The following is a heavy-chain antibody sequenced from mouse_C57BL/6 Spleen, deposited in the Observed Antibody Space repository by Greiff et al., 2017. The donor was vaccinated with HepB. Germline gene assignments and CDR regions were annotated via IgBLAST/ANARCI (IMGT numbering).Heavy chain of an antibody. D-gene: IGHD1-1*01. V-gene: IGHV6-3*01. CDR2: IRLKSDNYAT. J-gene: IGHJ1*03. CDR1: GFTFSNYW. Sequence: EVKLVESGGGLVQPGGSMKLSCVASGFTFSNYWMNWVRQSPEQGLEWVAQIRLKSDNYATHYAESVKGRFTISRDDSKSSVYLQMNNLRAEDTGIYYCTLYYYGSSYRYWYFDVWGTGTTVTVSS. CDR3: TLYYYGSSYRYWYFDV.